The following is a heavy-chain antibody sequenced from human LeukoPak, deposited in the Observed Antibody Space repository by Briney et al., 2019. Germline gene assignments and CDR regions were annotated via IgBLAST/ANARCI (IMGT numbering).Heavy chain of an antibody. CDR2: INSDGSST. Sequence: GGSLRLSCAASGFTFSSYWMHWVRQAPGKGLVWVSRINSDGSSTSYADSVKGRFTISRDNAKNTLYLQMNSLRAEDTAVYYCARDTVDDIVVVPAALSYWGQGTLVTVSS. CDR1: GFTFSSYW. V-gene: IGHV3-74*01. J-gene: IGHJ4*02. D-gene: IGHD2-2*01. CDR3: ARDTVDDIVVVPAALSY.